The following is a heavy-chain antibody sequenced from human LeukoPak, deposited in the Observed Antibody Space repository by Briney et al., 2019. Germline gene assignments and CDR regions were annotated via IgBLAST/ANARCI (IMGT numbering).Heavy chain of an antibody. CDR1: GGSISSGDYY. CDR2: IYYSGST. D-gene: IGHD3-3*01. V-gene: IGHV4-30-4*01. CDR3: AGRARITIFGVVRGDGMDV. Sequence: SSETLSLTCTVSGGSISSGDYYWSWIRQPPGKGLEWIGYIYYSGSTYYNPSLKSRVTISVDTSKNQFSLKLSSVTAADTAVYYCAGRARITIFGVVRGDGMDVWGQGTTVTVSS. J-gene: IGHJ6*02.